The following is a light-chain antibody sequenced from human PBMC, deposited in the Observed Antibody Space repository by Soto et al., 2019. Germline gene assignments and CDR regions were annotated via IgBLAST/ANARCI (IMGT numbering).Light chain of an antibody. CDR3: CSYAGSYSWV. J-gene: IGLJ3*02. Sequence: QSALTQPRSVSGSPGQSVTISCTGTRSDVGAYNYVSWYQHHPRKAPKAKIYDVSERPSGVPDRFSCSKSDNKASLTISGLQAEDEADYYCCSYAGSYSWVFGGGTQLTVL. CDR2: DVS. V-gene: IGLV2-11*01. CDR1: RSDVGAYNY.